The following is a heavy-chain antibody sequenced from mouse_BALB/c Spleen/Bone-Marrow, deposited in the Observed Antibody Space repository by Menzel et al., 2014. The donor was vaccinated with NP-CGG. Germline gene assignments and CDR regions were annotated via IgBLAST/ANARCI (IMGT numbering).Heavy chain of an antibody. CDR3: ARDYGYPAWFAY. V-gene: IGHV3-8*02. J-gene: IGHJ3*01. CDR1: GDSITSGY. D-gene: IGHD1-2*01. CDR2: ISYSGST. Sequence: EVQLVESGPSLVKPSQTLSLPCSVTGDSITSGYWNWIRKFPGNQLEYMGYISYSGSTYNNPSLKSRISITRDTSKNQYYLQLNSVTTEDTATYYCARDYGYPAWFAYWGQGTLVTVSA.